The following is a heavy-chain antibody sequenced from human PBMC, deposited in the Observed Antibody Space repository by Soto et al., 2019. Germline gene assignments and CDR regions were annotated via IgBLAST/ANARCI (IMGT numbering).Heavy chain of an antibody. CDR2: MNPGNNQH. CDR1: GYSFTNYD. Sequence: ASVKVSCKASGYSFTNYDIHWVRQAAGLGLEWMGWMNPGNNQHVYTQKFRGRVTVSTDTSISTTYMELSSLTSEDTAVYYCASPIRYNYKRGGKSAWFDPGGKGTLVTVPS. J-gene: IGHJ5*02. CDR3: ASPIRYNYKRGGKSAWFDP. D-gene: IGHD1-20*01. V-gene: IGHV1-8*01.